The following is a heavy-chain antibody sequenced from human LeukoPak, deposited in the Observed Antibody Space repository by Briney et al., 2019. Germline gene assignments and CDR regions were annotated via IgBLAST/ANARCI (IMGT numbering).Heavy chain of an antibody. CDR3: ARGPRYGGTPGVWFDP. CDR1: GYTFTSYD. V-gene: IGHV1-8*03. J-gene: IGHJ5*02. Sequence: ASVKVSCKASGYTFTSYDINWVRQATGQGLEWMGWMNPNSGNTGYAQKFQGRVTITRNTCISTVYMELSSLRSEDTAVYYCARGPRYGGTPGVWFDPWGQGTLVTVSS. D-gene: IGHD4-23*01. CDR2: MNPNSGNT.